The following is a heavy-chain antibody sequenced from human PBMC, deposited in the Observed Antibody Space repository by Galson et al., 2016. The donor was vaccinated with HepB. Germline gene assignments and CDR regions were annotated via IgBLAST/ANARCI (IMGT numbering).Heavy chain of an antibody. CDR1: GDTLGRSG. D-gene: IGHD3-16*02. Sequence: SVKVSCKDSGDTLGRSGVTWVRQAPGQGLEWMGWISSHNGNTNYAQRFHGRVTMTTDRSTRTAYMELRSLRSDDTAVYFCAAAVGGYLDYWGQGTLVTDSS. V-gene: IGHV1-18*04. CDR2: ISSHNGNT. CDR3: AAAVGGYLDY. J-gene: IGHJ4*02.